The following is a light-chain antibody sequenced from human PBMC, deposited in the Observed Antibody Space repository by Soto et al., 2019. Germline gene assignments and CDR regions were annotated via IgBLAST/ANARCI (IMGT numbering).Light chain of an antibody. CDR1: GSDVGSHNL. J-gene: IGLJ2*01. Sequence: QSALTQPASVSGSPGQSITISCTGTGSDVGSHNLVSWYQQRPGKAPKLMIYDVNKRPSGVSNRFSGSKSDNTASLTISGLQAEDEADYFCCSYAGTSAFVLFGGGTKLTVL. CDR2: DVN. CDR3: CSYAGTSAFVL. V-gene: IGLV2-23*02.